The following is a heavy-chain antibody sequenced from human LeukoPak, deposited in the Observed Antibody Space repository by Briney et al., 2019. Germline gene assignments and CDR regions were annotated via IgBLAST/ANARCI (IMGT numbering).Heavy chain of an antibody. CDR2: VYQSGGT. CDR3: ARGGSTTVTIIDY. Sequence: SETLSLTCAVSGGSIGSSNWWSWVRQPPGKGLEWIGEVYQSGGTNYNPSLKNRVTISVDKSKNQFSLNLSSVTAADTAVYYCARGGSTTVTIIDYWGQGTLVTVSS. CDR1: GGSIGSSNW. J-gene: IGHJ4*02. V-gene: IGHV4-4*02. D-gene: IGHD4-17*01.